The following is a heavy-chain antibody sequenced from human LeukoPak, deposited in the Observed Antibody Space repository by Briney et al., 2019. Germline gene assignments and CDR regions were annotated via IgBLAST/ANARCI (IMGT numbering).Heavy chain of an antibody. J-gene: IGHJ4*02. Sequence: GGSLRLSCAASGFTFSSYSMSWVRQAPGKGLEWVSNIKQDGSDKYYVDSVKGRFTISRDNTKNSLYLQMNSLRAEDTAVYHCARAGFRGYCSGGSCYSAYWGQGNLVTVSS. CDR3: ARAGFRGYCSGGSCYSAY. CDR1: GFTFSSYS. CDR2: IKQDGSDK. D-gene: IGHD2-15*01. V-gene: IGHV3-7*01.